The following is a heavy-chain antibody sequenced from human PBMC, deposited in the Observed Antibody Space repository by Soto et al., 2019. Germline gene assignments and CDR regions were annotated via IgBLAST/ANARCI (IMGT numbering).Heavy chain of an antibody. V-gene: IGHV3-23*04. Sequence: EVQLVESGGVLVQPGGSLRLSCAASGFTFSSYGMNWVRQAPGKGLEWVSAISGSGGSTYYADSVKGRFTISRDNSKNTLYLQMNSLRAEDTALYYCARGHHSMDVWGQGATVTVSS. J-gene: IGHJ6*02. CDR1: GFTFSSYG. CDR2: ISGSGGST. D-gene: IGHD3-10*01. CDR3: ARGHHSMDV.